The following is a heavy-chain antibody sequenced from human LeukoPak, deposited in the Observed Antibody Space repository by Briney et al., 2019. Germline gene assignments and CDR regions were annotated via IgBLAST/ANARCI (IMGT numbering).Heavy chain of an antibody. Sequence: GGSLRLSCAASGFTFSSYSMNWVRQAPGEGLEWVSYISSSSSTIYYADSVKGRFTISRDNAKNSLYLQMNSLRDEDTAVYYCARDGPDYGDYGGDFDYWGQGTLVTVSS. CDR3: ARDGPDYGDYGGDFDY. J-gene: IGHJ4*02. CDR1: GFTFSSYS. V-gene: IGHV3-48*02. D-gene: IGHD4-17*01. CDR2: ISSSSSTI.